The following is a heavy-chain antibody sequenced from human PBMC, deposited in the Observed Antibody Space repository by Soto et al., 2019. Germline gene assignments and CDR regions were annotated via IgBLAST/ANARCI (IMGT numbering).Heavy chain of an antibody. CDR3: ATSVDYGDWSYFDY. D-gene: IGHD4-17*01. V-gene: IGHV3-21*01. CDR2: ISSSSSYI. J-gene: IGHJ4*02. CDR1: GFTFSSYS. Sequence: GGSLRLSCAASGFTFSSYSMNWVRQAPGKGLEWVSSISSSSSYIYYADSVKGRFTISRDNAKNSLYLQMNSLRAEDTAVYYCATSVDYGDWSYFDYWGQGPLVTVSS.